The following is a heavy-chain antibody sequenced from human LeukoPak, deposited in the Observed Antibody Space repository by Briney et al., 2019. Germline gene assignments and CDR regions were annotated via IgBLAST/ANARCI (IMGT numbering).Heavy chain of an antibody. V-gene: IGHV3-74*01. D-gene: IGHD2-21*02. CDR1: GFTFSSYW. CDR3: AKAYCGGDCYIDPYYYYYMDV. Sequence: GGSLRLSCAASGFTFSSYWMHWVRQVPGKRLVWVSRINNDGSSTSYADSVKGRFTISRDNSKNTLYLQMNSLRAEDTAVYYCAKAYCGGDCYIDPYYYYYMDVWGKGTTVTVSS. CDR2: INNDGSST. J-gene: IGHJ6*03.